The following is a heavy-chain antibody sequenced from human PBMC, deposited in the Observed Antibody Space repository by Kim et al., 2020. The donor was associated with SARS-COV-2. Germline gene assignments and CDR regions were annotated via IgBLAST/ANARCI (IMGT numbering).Heavy chain of an antibody. V-gene: IGHV3-33*06. Sequence: DAVKGRFTISGDNSKNTLYLQVNSLRAEDTAVYYCAKDYMRGGKEGAFEIWGQGTMVTVSS. D-gene: IGHD3-16*01. J-gene: IGHJ3*02. CDR3: AKDYMRGGKEGAFEI.